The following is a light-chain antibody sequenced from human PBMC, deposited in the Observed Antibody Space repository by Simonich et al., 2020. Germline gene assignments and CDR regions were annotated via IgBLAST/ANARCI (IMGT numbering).Light chain of an antibody. Sequence: EIVMTQSPATLSVSPGKRATLSCRASQSVSSNLAWYQQNPGQSPRLLIYGASTRATGIPARFSGSGSGTEFTLTISSMQAEDFAVYYCQQYNNWPLTFGGGTKVEIK. J-gene: IGKJ4*01. V-gene: IGKV3-15*01. CDR2: GAS. CDR3: QQYNNWPLT. CDR1: QSVSSN.